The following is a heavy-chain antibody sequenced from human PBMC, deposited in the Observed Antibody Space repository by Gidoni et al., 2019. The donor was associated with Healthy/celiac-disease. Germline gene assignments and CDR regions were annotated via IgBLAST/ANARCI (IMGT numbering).Heavy chain of an antibody. D-gene: IGHD2-15*01. CDR2: ISSSSSYI. CDR1: GFTFSSYS. V-gene: IGHV3-21*01. CDR3: ARGTGYCSGGSCYSDY. J-gene: IGHJ4*02. Sequence: EVQLVESGGGLVKPGGSLSLSCAASGFTFSSYSMNWVRQAPGMGLEWVSSISSSSSYIYYADSVKGRFTISRDNAKNSLYLQMNSLRAEDTAVYYCARGTGYCSGGSCYSDYWGQGTLVTVSS.